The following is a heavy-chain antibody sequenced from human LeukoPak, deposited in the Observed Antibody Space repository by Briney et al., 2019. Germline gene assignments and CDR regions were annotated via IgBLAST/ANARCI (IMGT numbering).Heavy chain of an antibody. CDR1: GFTFSSYW. J-gene: IGHJ4*02. CDR3: AKDLNYGDLFDY. V-gene: IGHV3-7*01. Sequence: GGSLRLSCAASGFTFSSYWMSWVRQAPGKGLEWVANIKQDGSEKYYVDSVKGRFTISSDNYKNTLSLQMSSLRSEDTAQYYCAKDLNYGDLFDYWGQGTLVTVSS. CDR2: IKQDGSEK. D-gene: IGHD4-17*01.